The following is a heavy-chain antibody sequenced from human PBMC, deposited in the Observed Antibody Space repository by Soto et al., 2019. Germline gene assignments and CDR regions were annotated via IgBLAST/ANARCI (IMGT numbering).Heavy chain of an antibody. J-gene: IGHJ3*02. D-gene: IGHD3-22*01. Sequence: QVQLQESGPGLVKPSETLSLTCTVSGGSVSSGSYYWSWIRQPPGKGLEWIGYIYYSGSTNYNASLKSRVTISVDTSKNQFSLKLSSVTAADTAVYYCARDSRYYYDSSGANDAFDIWGQGTMVTVSS. V-gene: IGHV4-61*01. CDR3: ARDSRYYYDSSGANDAFDI. CDR1: GGSVSSGSYY. CDR2: IYYSGST.